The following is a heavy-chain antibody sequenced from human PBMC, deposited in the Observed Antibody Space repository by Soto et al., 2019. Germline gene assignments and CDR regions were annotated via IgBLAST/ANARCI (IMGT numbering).Heavy chain of an antibody. D-gene: IGHD4-17*01. CDR2: INPSGGST. CDR3: ARDTSMTTVTTSQWVYLDY. CDR1: GYTFTSYY. V-gene: IGHV1-46*03. J-gene: IGHJ4*02. Sequence: ASVKVSCKASGYTFTSYYMHWVRQAPGQGLEWMGIINPSGGSTSYAQKFQGRVTMTRDTSTSTVYMELSSLRSEDTAVYYCARDTSMTTVTTSQWVYLDYLGQGTLVTVSS.